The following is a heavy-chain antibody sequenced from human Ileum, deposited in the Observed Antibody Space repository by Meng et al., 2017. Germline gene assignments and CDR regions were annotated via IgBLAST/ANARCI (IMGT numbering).Heavy chain of an antibody. Sequence: QGPLQESGPVLVEPSGTLSLTCTVSGGSISSSFYWSWVRQSPGKGLEWIGQIYLAGSPNYNPSLESRVTISVDKSKNQFSLRLTSVTAADTAIFYCVRHGGKYFDSWGQGTLVTVSS. D-gene: IGHD2-15*01. CDR1: GGSISSSFY. CDR2: IYLAGSP. V-gene: IGHV4-4*02. CDR3: VRHGGKYFDS. J-gene: IGHJ4*02.